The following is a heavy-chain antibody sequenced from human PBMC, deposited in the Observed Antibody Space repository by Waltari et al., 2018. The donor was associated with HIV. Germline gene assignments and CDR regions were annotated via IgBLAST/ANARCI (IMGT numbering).Heavy chain of an antibody. CDR3: ARDWGVTTGPFDF. D-gene: IGHD4-4*01. CDR1: GSSITSGYY. CDR2: IHYNGRA. Sequence: QVQLQESGPGLVQTLETLSLTCAVSGSSITSGYYWAWIRQSPGKGREWIATIHYNGRADYNPSLGGRVLVSLDPSKNQFSLKMRYVTAADTAIYYCARDWGVTTGPFDFWGQGTQVTVSS. J-gene: IGHJ4*02. V-gene: IGHV4-38-2*02.